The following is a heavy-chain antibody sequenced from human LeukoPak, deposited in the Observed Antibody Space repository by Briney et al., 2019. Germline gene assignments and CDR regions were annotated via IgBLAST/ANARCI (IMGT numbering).Heavy chain of an antibody. D-gene: IGHD5-18*01. V-gene: IGHV4-34*01. Sequence: PSETLPLTCAVYGGSFSGYYWSWIRQPPGKGLEWIGEINHSGSTNYNPSLKSRVTISVDTSKNQFSLKLSSVTAADTAVYYCARGRIYSYGWWSYFDYWGQGTLVTVSS. CDR2: INHSGST. CDR3: ARGRIYSYGWWSYFDY. CDR1: GGSFSGYY. J-gene: IGHJ4*02.